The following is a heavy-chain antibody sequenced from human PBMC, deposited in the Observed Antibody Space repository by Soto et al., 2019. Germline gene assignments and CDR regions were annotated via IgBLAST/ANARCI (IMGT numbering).Heavy chain of an antibody. V-gene: IGHV4-59*01. CDR2: IYYSGST. CDR3: ARDQVVRGVAYYYYYGMDV. CDR1: GGSISSYY. Sequence: SETLSLTCTVSGGSISSYYWSWIRQPPGKGLEWIGYIYYSGSTNYNPSLKSRVTISVDTSKNQFSLKLSSVAAADTAVYYCARDQVVRGVAYYYYYGMDVWGQGTTVTVS. J-gene: IGHJ6*02. D-gene: IGHD3-10*01.